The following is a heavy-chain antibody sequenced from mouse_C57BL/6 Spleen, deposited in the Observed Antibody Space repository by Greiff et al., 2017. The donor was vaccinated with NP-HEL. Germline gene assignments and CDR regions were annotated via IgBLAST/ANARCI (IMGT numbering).Heavy chain of an antibody. J-gene: IGHJ4*01. CDR1: GYTFTDHT. D-gene: IGHD2-1*01. V-gene: IGHV1-78*01. CDR3: ARDGNYGYYAMDY. CDR2: IYPRDGST. Sequence: VQLQESDAELVKPGASVKISCKVSGYTFTDHTIHWMKQRPEQGLEWIGYIYPRDGSTKYNEKFKGKATLTADKSSSTAYMQLNSLTSEDSAVYFCARDGNYGYYAMDYWGQGTSVTVSS.